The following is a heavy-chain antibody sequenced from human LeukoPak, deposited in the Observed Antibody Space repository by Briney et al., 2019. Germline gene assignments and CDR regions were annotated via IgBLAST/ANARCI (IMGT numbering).Heavy chain of an antibody. Sequence: GGSLRLSCAASGFTFSSYEMNWVRQAPGQGLEWVSYISSSGSTIYYADSVKGRFTISRDNAKNSLYLQMNSLRAEDTAVYYCARGGYDFWSGYPLDYWGQGTLVTVSS. V-gene: IGHV3-48*03. CDR3: ARGGYDFWSGYPLDY. J-gene: IGHJ4*02. D-gene: IGHD3-3*01. CDR1: GFTFSSYE. CDR2: ISSSGSTI.